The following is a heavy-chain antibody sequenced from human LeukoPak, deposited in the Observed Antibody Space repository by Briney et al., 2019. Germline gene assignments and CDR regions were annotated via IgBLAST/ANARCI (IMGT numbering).Heavy chain of an antibody. D-gene: IGHD6-19*01. V-gene: IGHV1-69*13. CDR2: IIPVFGTA. J-gene: IGHJ6*02. CDR3: ARVRRQQWLVHYYGMDV. Sequence: SVKVSCKASGGTFSSYAISWVRQAPGQGLEWMGGIIPVFGTANYAQKLQGRVTITADESTSTAYMELRSLRSDDTAVYYCARVRRQQWLVHYYGMDVWGQGTTVTVSS. CDR1: GGTFSSYA.